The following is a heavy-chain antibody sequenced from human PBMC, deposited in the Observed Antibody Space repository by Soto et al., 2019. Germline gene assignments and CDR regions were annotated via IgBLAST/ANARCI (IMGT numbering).Heavy chain of an antibody. J-gene: IGHJ6*02. D-gene: IGHD2-15*01. Sequence: SVKVSCKASGGTFSSYAISWVRQAPGQGLEWMGGIIPIFGTANYAQKFQGRVTITADKSTSTAYMELSSLRSEDTAVYYCARGVGRYWSGGSCYYYYGMDVWGQGTTVTVSS. V-gene: IGHV1-69*06. CDR1: GGTFSSYA. CDR3: ARGVGRYWSGGSCYYYYGMDV. CDR2: IIPIFGTA.